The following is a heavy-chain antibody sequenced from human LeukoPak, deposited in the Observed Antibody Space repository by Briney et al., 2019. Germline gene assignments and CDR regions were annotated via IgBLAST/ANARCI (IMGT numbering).Heavy chain of an antibody. CDR1: GYTFTDYY. D-gene: IGHD6-19*01. CDR2: IHPNSGGT. J-gene: IGHJ4*02. Sequence: VASVKVSCKASGYTFTDYYIHWVRQAPGQGLEWMGWIHPNSGGTNYAQRFQGRVTMTRDTSISTAYMELSRLRSDDTAVYYCARVHVLAVAGSGNFDYWGQGTLVTVSS. CDR3: ARVHVLAVAGSGNFDY. V-gene: IGHV1-2*02.